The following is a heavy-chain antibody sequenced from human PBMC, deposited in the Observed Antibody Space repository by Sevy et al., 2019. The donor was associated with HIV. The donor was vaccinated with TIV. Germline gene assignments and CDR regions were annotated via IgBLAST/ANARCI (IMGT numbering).Heavy chain of an antibody. J-gene: IGHJ4*02. CDR3: TREQVGARVYYFDY. CDR2: IYHSGST. D-gene: IGHD1-26*01. Sequence: SETLSLTCAVSGGSISSGNWWSWVRQPPGNGLEWIGEIYHSGSTNYNPSLKSRVTISVDKSRNQFSLKLRSVTAADKAVYYCTREQVGARVYYFDYWGQGTLVTVSS. CDR1: GGSISSGNW. V-gene: IGHV4-4*02.